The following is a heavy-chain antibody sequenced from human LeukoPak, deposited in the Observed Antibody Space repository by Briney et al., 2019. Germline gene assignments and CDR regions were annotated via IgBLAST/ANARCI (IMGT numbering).Heavy chain of an antibody. Sequence: ASVKVSCKASGYTFTGYYMHWVRQAPGQGLEWMGWINPNSGGTNYAQKFQGRVTMTRDTSISTAYVELSRLRSDDTAVYYCARAGYSGYEHSYYYYYMDVWGKGTTVTVSS. J-gene: IGHJ6*03. D-gene: IGHD5-12*01. V-gene: IGHV1-2*02. CDR3: ARAGYSGYEHSYYYYYMDV. CDR2: INPNSGGT. CDR1: GYTFTGYY.